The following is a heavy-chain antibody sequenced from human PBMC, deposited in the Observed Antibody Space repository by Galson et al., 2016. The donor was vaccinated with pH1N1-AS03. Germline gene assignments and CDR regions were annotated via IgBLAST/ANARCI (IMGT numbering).Heavy chain of an antibody. CDR2: IHTTTGNL. Sequence: SVKVSCKASGYTFTDYPMNWVRQAPGQGLEWMGWIHTTTGNLTYAQDFTGRFVFSFETSVSTAYLQLTGLKAEDTAVYYCTRFANVSPYYFDQWGQGTLLTVSS. CDR1: GYTFTDYP. V-gene: IGHV7-4-1*02. J-gene: IGHJ4*02. CDR3: TRFANVSPYYFDQ. D-gene: IGHD3-16*01.